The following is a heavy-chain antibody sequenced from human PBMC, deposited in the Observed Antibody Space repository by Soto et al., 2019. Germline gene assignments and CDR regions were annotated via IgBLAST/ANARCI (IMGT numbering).Heavy chain of an antibody. D-gene: IGHD3-3*01. CDR1: GFTFSSYA. V-gene: IGHV3-23*01. J-gene: IGHJ6*03. CDR3: AKGDDFWSGYSERDYYYYYMDV. Sequence: PGGSLILSCAASGFTFSSYAMSWVRQAPGKGLEWVSAISGSGGSTYYADSVKGRFTISRGNSKNTLYLQMNSLRAEDTAVYYCAKGDDFWSGYSERDYYYYYMDVWGKGTTVTVSS. CDR2: ISGSGGST.